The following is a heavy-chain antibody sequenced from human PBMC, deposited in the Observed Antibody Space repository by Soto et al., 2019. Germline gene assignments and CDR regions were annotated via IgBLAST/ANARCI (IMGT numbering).Heavy chain of an antibody. CDR2: INSDGSST. CDR3: ARDQITIFERFYYYYMDV. CDR1: GFTFSSYW. J-gene: IGHJ6*03. V-gene: IGHV3-74*01. Sequence: GSLRLSCAASGFTFSSYWMHWVRQAPGKGLVWVSRINSDGSSTSYADSVKGRFTISRDNAKNTLYLQMNSLRAEDTAVYYCARDQITIFERFYYYYMDVWGKGTTVTVSS. D-gene: IGHD3-3*01.